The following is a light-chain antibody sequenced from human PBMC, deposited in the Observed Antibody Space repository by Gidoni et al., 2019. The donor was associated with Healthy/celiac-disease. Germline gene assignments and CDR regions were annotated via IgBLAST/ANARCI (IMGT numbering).Light chain of an antibody. J-gene: IGKJ2*01. CDR1: QSVLYSSNNKNY. CDR3: QQYYSSLYT. CDR2: WAA. V-gene: IGKV4-1*01. Sequence: DTAMPQPPGSLAVSLGVRATINCKTSQSVLYSSNNKNYLAWYQQKPGQPPKLLIYWAATRDSGVPDRFSGSGSGTDFTLTISSLQAEDVVVYYCQQYYSSLYTFGQGTKLEIK.